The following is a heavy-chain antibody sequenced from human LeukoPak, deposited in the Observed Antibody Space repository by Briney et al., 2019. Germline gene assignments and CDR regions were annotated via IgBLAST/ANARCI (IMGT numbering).Heavy chain of an antibody. V-gene: IGHV3-30*18. J-gene: IGHJ4*02. CDR2: ISYDGITN. CDR1: GSTFTNYG. D-gene: IGHD2-21*01. Sequence: GGSLRLSCSASGSTFTNYGMHWVRQAPGKGLEWVAVISYDGITNYYADSVKGRFTVSRDNSENTLYLQMNSLRPDDTAVYYCAKKAAPVSAIRAGFDYWGQGTLVTVSS. CDR3: AKKAAPVSAIRAGFDY.